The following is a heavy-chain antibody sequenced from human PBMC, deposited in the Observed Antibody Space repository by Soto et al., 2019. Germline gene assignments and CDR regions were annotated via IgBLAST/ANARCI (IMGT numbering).Heavy chain of an antibody. D-gene: IGHD3-16*01. Sequence: QVRLQQWGAGLLKPSETLSLSCAVYGESFSGYHWAWIRQPPGKGLEWIGEINLSGSTNYNPSLNSRVTISVDTSKNQFSLKLSSVTAADTAVYYCARVLITYGGIMVPYNWFDTWGQGNLVTVSS. CDR3: ARVLITYGGIMVPYNWFDT. V-gene: IGHV4-34*01. J-gene: IGHJ5*02. CDR2: INLSGST. CDR1: GESFSGYH.